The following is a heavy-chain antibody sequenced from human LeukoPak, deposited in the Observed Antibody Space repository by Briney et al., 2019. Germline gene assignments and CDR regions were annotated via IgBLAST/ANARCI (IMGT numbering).Heavy chain of an antibody. V-gene: IGHV3-30*18. D-gene: IGHD3-22*01. CDR3: AKFQASLTMSWRDPDQTRRGSYDY. Sequence: GRSLRLSCTASGFTFSSYGMHWVRQAPGKGLEWVAVISYDGSNKYYADSVKGRFTISRDNSKNTLYLQMNSLRAEDTAVYYCAKFQASLTMSWRDPDQTRRGSYDYWGQGTLVTVSS. CDR1: GFTFSSYG. J-gene: IGHJ4*02. CDR2: ISYDGSNK.